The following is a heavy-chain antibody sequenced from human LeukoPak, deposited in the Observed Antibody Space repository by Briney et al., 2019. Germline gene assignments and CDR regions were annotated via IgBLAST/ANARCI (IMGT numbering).Heavy chain of an antibody. CDR2: IYPGDSDT. CDR1: GYSFTSYW. J-gene: IGHJ4*02. CDR3: ARLASGGYRYGPNDY. Sequence: GESLKISCKGSGYSFTSYWIGWVRQMPGKGLEWMGIIYPGDSDTRYSPSFQGQVTISADKSINTAYLQWSSLKASDTAMYYCARLASGGYRYGPNDYWGQGTLVTVSS. D-gene: IGHD5-18*01. V-gene: IGHV5-51*01.